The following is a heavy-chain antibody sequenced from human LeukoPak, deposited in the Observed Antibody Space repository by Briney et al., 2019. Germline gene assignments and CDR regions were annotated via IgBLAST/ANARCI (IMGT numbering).Heavy chain of an antibody. CDR3: ARRNTIFRFGLRYYYMDV. Sequence: PGASVKVSCKASGYTFTSYDINWVRQATGQGLEWMGWMNPNSGNTGYAQKFQGRVTITRNTSISTAYMELSSLRSEDTAVYYCARRNTIFRFGLRYYYMDVWGKGTTVTVSS. D-gene: IGHD3-3*01. CDR1: GYTFTSYD. J-gene: IGHJ6*03. CDR2: MNPNSGNT. V-gene: IGHV1-8*03.